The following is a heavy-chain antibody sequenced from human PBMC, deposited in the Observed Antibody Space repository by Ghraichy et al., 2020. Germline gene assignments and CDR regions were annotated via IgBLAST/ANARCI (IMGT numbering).Heavy chain of an antibody. V-gene: IGHV1-2*02. CDR3: ARGGLRRMTTVVRDWFDP. Sequence: ASVKVSCKASGYTFTGYYIHWVRQAPGQGLEWMGWINPNSGGTNYAQKFQGRVTMTRDTSISTAYMELSRLRSDDTAVYYCARGGLRRMTTVVRDWFDPWREGSLLTVSS. J-gene: IGHJ5*02. D-gene: IGHD4-11*01. CDR1: GYTFTGYY. CDR2: INPNSGGT.